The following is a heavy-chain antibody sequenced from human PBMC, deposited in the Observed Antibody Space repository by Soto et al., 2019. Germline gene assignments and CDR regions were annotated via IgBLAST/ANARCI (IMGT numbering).Heavy chain of an antibody. D-gene: IGHD1-26*01. J-gene: IGHJ4*02. Sequence: GASVKVSCKVSGYTPTELSMHWVGQASGKGLEWMGGFDPEDGETIYAQKFQGRVTMTEDTSTDTAYMELSSLRSEDTAVYYCATAVGAIAPGDYWGQGTLVTVSS. CDR3: ATAVGAIAPGDY. CDR2: FDPEDGET. CDR1: GYTPTELS. V-gene: IGHV1-24*01.